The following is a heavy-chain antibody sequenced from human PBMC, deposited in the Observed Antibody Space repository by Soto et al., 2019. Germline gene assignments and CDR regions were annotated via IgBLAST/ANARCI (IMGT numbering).Heavy chain of an antibody. V-gene: IGHV3-7*05. CDR3: ATDSGYGRSPGCKGDAFDI. D-gene: IGHD2-2*01. J-gene: IGHJ3*02. CDR1: GFTFSSYW. CDR2: IKQDGSAR. Sequence: EVQLVESGGGLVQPGGSLRLSCAASGFTFSSYWMSWVRQTPGKGLEWVANIKQDGSARYYVDSVKGRFTITRDNAKNTLYLKKNSLRAENTAVYFCATDSGYGRSPGCKGDAFDIWGQGTMVTVSS.